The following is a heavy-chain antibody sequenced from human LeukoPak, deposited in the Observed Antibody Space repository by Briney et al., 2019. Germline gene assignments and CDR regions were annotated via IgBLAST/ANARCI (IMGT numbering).Heavy chain of an antibody. CDR1: GFSFSGYW. CDR2: IKQDGSEK. CDR3: ARVLRYCSGGNCYSGGLGYMDV. J-gene: IGHJ6*03. D-gene: IGHD2-15*01. Sequence: GGSLRLSCVASGFSFSGYWMSWVRQAPGKGLEWVANIKQDGSEKDYVVSVKGRFTVSRDNAENSLYLQMNSLRDEDTAVYYCARVLRYCSGGNCYSGGLGYMDVWGKGTTVTISS. V-gene: IGHV3-7*01.